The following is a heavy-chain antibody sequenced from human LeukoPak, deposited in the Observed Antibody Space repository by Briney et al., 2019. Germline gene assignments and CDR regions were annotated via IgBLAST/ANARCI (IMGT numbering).Heavy chain of an antibody. CDR2: IYYSGST. CDR1: GGSISSGGYY. V-gene: IGHV4-30-4*08. Sequence: PSETLSLTCTVSGGSISSGGYYWSWIRQPPGKGLEWIGYIYYSGSTYYNPSLKSRVTISVDTSKNQFSLKLSSVTAADTAVYYCARVLGEVEWFDPWGQGTLVTVSS. D-gene: IGHD3-10*01. J-gene: IGHJ5*02. CDR3: ARVLGEVEWFDP.